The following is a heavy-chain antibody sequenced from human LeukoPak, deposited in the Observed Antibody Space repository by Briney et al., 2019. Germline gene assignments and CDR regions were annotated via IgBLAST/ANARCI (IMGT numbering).Heavy chain of an antibody. CDR3: AREPASDSNGYIFDY. CDR2: IYSGGST. CDR1: GFIVSNNY. J-gene: IGHJ4*02. Sequence: GGSLRLSCAASGFIVSNNYMSWVRQAPGKGLEWLSIIYSGGSTYYADSVKGRFTISRANSKNTLYLQMNSLRAEDTAVYYCAREPASDSNGYIFDYWGQGTLVTVSS. D-gene: IGHD3-22*01. V-gene: IGHV3-53*01.